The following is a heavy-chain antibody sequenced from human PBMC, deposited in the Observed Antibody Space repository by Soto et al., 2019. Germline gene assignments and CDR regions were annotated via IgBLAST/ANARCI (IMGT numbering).Heavy chain of an antibody. CDR3: AKDLVTTVSHDAFDI. D-gene: IGHD4-17*01. V-gene: IGHV3-23*01. CDR1: GFTFSSFA. CDR2: ISATGGST. J-gene: IGHJ3*02. Sequence: GGSLRLSCAASGFTFSSFAMNWVRQAPGKGLEWVSAISATGGSTYYADSVKGRFTISRDNSKNTVFLQMNTLRAEDTAVYYCAKDLVTTVSHDAFDIWGQGTMVTVSS.